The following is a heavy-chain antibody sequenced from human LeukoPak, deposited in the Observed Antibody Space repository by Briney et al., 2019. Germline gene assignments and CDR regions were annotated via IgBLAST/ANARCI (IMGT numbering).Heavy chain of an antibody. CDR1: GFTFNEFW. CDR2: IHKDGLHT. CDR3: ARESEAAGNYYLDH. Sequence: GGSLRLSCAASGFTFNEFWMHWVRQVPGKGLMWVSRIHKDGLHTWYADSMKGRFTISRDNAENTVYLHLNSLRVEDTAVYYCARESEAAGNYYLDHWGQGNLVTVSS. J-gene: IGHJ4*02. D-gene: IGHD6-25*01. V-gene: IGHV3-74*01.